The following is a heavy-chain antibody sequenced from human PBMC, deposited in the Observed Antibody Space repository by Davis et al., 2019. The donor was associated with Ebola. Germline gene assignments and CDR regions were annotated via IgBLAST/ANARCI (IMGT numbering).Heavy chain of an antibody. CDR1: GFIFVIYF. J-gene: IGHJ3*02. D-gene: IGHD1-26*01. V-gene: IGHV3-23*01. CDR3: AKDTSNIWFDI. Sequence: PGGSRNPSVPPPGFIFVIYFIIWFAQPPGRGLGWFPTLGTIADTYYADSVKGRFTISRDNSKNTLYLQMNGLRVEDTAIYYCAKDTSNIWFDIWGQGTMVTVSS. CDR2: LGTIADT.